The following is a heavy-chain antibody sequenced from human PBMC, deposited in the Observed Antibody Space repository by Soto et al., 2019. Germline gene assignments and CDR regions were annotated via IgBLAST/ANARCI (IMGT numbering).Heavy chain of an antibody. Sequence: RHVPGKRLEWVSSISSSSSYIYYADSVKGRFTISRDNAKNSLYLQMNSLRAEDTAVYYCAREPRVTYYYYGMDVWAQGT. D-gene: IGHD5-18*01. V-gene: IGHV3-21*01. CDR2: ISSSSSYI. J-gene: IGHJ6*02. CDR3: AREPRVTYYYYGMDV.